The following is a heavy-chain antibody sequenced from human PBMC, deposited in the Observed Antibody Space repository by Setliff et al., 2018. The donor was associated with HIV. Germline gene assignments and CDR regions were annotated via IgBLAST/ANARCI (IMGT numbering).Heavy chain of an antibody. CDR1: GFTFSSYW. J-gene: IGHJ4*02. CDR3: AVHYYDSSGYDY. CDR2: IKQDGSKA. Sequence: GGSLRLSCAASGFTFSSYWVSWVRQAPGKGLEWVADIKQDGSKAYYTDSVKGRFTISRDNPKNSLYLQMNSLRAEDTAVYYCAVHYYDSSGYDYWGQGTLVTVSS. V-gene: IGHV3-7*01. D-gene: IGHD3-22*01.